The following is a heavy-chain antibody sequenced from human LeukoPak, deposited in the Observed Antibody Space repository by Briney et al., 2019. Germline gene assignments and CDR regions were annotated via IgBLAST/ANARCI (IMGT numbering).Heavy chain of an antibody. V-gene: IGHV3-7*01. CDR2: IKQDGSEK. D-gene: IGHD3-3*01. Sequence: GGSLRLSCAASGFTFSSYWMSWVRQAPGKGLEWVANIKQDGSEKYYVDSVKGRFTISRDNAKNSLYLQMNSLRAEDTAVYYCARDAVRDFWSGYFDYWGQGTLVTVSS. J-gene: IGHJ4*02. CDR1: GFTFSSYW. CDR3: ARDAVRDFWSGYFDY.